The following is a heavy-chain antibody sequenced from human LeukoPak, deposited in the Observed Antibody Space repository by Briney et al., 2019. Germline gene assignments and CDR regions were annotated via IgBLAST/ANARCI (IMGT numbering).Heavy chain of an antibody. CDR3: ARDTEVHYTTGTYYYYYYMDV. D-gene: IGHD2-2*02. J-gene: IGHJ6*03. CDR2: IIPIVGTA. V-gene: IGHV1-69*05. Sequence: SVKVSCKASGGTFSSYAISCVRQAPGQGLEWMGGIIPIVGTANYAQKFQGRVTITTDESTSTAYMELSSLRSEDTAVYYCARDTEVHYTTGTYYYYYYMDVWGKGTTVTVSS. CDR1: GGTFSSYA.